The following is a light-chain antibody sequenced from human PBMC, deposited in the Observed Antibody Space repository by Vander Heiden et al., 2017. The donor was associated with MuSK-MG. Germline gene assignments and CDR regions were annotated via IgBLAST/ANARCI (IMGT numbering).Light chain of an antibody. CDR2: QDS. CDR3: QAWDSNAWV. J-gene: IGLJ2*01. Sequence: SYALHQPPSVSVPPGQTASISCSGARLGATFVCWYQQKPGQAPGLVIHQDSKQPSGIPERFSASNAGDTATLTMSGTQAVDEADYYCQAWDSNAWVFGGGTKLTVL. CDR1: RLGATF. V-gene: IGLV3-1*01.